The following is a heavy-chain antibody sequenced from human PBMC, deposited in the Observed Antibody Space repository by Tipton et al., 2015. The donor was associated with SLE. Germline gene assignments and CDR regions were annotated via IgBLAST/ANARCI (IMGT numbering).Heavy chain of an antibody. J-gene: IGHJ4*02. V-gene: IGHV4-39*07. CDR3: ARRSGWSFDY. CDR2: INHSGST. D-gene: IGHD6-19*01. CDR1: GGSISSGSYY. Sequence: TLSLTCTVSGGSISSGSYYWSWIRQPPGKGLEWIGEINHSGSTNYNPSLKSRVTISVDTSKNQFSLKLSSVTAADTAVYYCARRSGWSFDYWGQGTLVTVSS.